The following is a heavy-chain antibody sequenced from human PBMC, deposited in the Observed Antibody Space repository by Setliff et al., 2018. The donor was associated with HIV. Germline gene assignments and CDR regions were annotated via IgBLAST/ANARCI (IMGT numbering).Heavy chain of an antibody. Sequence: PSETLSLTCTVSGGSINSSSYYWGWIRQPPGKGLEWIGSIYYSGSTYYNPSLKSRVTISVDTSKNQFSLKLSSVTAADTAVYYCARHGQCLVRTNWFDPWGQGTLVTVSS. D-gene: IGHD6-19*01. V-gene: IGHV4-39*01. CDR3: ARHGQCLVRTNWFDP. J-gene: IGHJ5*02. CDR1: GGSINSSSYY. CDR2: IYYSGST.